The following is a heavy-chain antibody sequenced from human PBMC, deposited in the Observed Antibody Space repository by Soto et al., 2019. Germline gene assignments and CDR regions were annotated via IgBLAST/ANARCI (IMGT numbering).Heavy chain of an antibody. J-gene: IGHJ4*02. CDR2: IIPILGIA. CDR1: GGTFSSYT. D-gene: IGHD6-13*01. CDR3: ARVKGAAAGYYFDY. V-gene: IGHV1-69*02. Sequence: SVKVSCKASGGTFSSYTISWVRQAPGQGLEWMGRIIPILGIANYAQKFQGRVTITADKSTSTAYMELSSLRSEDTAVYYCARVKGAAAGYYFDYWGQGTLVTVSS.